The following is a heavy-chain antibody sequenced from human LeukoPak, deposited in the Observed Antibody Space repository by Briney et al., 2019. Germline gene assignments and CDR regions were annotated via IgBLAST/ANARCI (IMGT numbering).Heavy chain of an antibody. CDR1: GYSISSGYY. D-gene: IGHD1-26*01. J-gene: IGHJ4*02. V-gene: IGHV4-38-2*02. Sequence: PSETLSLTCNVSGYSISSGYYWGWIRQPPGKGLEWIGNIYSSGSTYYNASLQSRVTISIDTSKNQFSLRLNSVTAADTAMYYCAKSGGYGLIDYWGQGTRVTVSS. CDR3: AKSGGYGLIDY. CDR2: IYSSGST.